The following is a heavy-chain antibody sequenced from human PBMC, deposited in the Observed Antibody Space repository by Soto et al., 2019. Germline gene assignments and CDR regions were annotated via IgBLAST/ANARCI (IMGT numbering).Heavy chain of an antibody. Sequence: QVQLQESGPGLVKPSETLSLTCTVSGGSISSYYWSWIRQPAGKGLEWIGRIYTSGSTNYTPSLMSRVTMSGDPANSQFSLKMSAVTAADTAVYYCARQSSGGSYRPYYYYYGMDVWCQGTTVTVSS. J-gene: IGHJ6*02. CDR1: GGSISSYY. D-gene: IGHD2-15*01. V-gene: IGHV4-4*07. CDR2: IYTSGST. CDR3: ARQSSGGSYRPYYYYYGMDV.